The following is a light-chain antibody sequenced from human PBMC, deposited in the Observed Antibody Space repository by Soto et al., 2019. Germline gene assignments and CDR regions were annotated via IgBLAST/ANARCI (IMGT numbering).Light chain of an antibody. CDR3: QQANSFPIT. Sequence: DIQMTHPPSSVSASVGDRFTISWRASQGISSWLAWYQKKPGKAPKLLIYAASSLQSGVPSRFSGSGSGTDFTLTISSLQPEDFATYYCQQANSFPITFGQGNDWRL. CDR2: AAS. V-gene: IGKV1-12*01. CDR1: QGISSW. J-gene: IGKJ5*01.